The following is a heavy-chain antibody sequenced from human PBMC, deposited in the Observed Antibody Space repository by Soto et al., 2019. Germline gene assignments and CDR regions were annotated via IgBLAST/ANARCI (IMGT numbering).Heavy chain of an antibody. CDR1: GFTFSNYP. Sequence: EVQVSGSGGGLVQPGGSLRLSCATSGFTFSNYPMNWVRQAPGKGLEWVSGISAGGDRTYYADSVKGRFTIFRDNSKNSVSLRMNSLRVEDTAVYYCARRVWGQGTLVTVSS. CDR3: ARRV. CDR2: ISAGGDRT. J-gene: IGHJ4*02. V-gene: IGHV3-23*01.